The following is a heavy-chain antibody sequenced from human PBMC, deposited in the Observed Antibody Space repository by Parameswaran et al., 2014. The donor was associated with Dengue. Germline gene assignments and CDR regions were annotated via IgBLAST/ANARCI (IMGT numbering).Heavy chain of an antibody. CDR3: ARVQQLYAFDI. CDR2: ISSSSSYI. D-gene: IGHD6-13*01. Sequence: QDARERGLEWVSSISSSSSYIYYADSVKGRFTISRDNAKNSLYLQMNSLRAEDTAVYYCARVQQLYAFDIWGQGTMVTVSS. V-gene: IGHV3-21*01. J-gene: IGHJ3*02.